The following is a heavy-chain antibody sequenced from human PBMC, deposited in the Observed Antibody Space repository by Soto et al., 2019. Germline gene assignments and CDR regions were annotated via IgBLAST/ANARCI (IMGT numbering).Heavy chain of an antibody. CDR1: GFNLRDFY. CDR2: IGSSSKTI. V-gene: IGHV3-11*01. CDR3: ARNSEHCDF. J-gene: IGHJ4*02. Sequence: HLVESGGGLVRPGGSLRLSCAASGFNLRDFYMSWIRQAPGKGLEWVAYIGSSSKTIVYSDSVRGRFTISRDNAENSLYLQMNSLQAGDTALYYCARNSEHCDFWGQGTLVTVSS. D-gene: IGHD1-26*01.